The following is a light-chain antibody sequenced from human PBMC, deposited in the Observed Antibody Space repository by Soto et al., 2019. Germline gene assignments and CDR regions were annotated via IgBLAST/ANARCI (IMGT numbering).Light chain of an antibody. V-gene: IGKV1-5*03. CDR1: QSISSW. J-gene: IGKJ1*01. CDR3: QQYVTVCRS. Sequence: IQMTHTKSSLSASVGDRVTITCPASQSISSWLAWYQQKPGTATKLLIYKASSLESGVPSRFSGSGSGTEFTLTISSLQPDDFATYYCQQYVTVCRSFGQVTKVDIK. CDR2: KAS.